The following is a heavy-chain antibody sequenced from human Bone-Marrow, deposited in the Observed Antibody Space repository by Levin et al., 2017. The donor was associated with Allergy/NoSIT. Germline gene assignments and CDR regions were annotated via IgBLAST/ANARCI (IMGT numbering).Heavy chain of an antibody. V-gene: IGHV5-51*01. CDR2: IYIGDSET. CDR1: GYRITSYW. D-gene: IGHD4-11*01. J-gene: IGHJ4*02. Sequence: GESLKISCKGSGYRITSYWIGWVRQMPGKGLEWMGIIYIGDSETRYSPSFQGQVTFSADKSIATAYLQWSSLKASDTAIYYCASYSNYEGEYYFDFWGQGPQVTVSP. CDR3: ASYSNYEGEYYFDF.